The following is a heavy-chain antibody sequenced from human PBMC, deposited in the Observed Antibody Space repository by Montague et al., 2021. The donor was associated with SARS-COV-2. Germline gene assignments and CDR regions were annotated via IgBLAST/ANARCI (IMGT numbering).Heavy chain of an antibody. CDR2: VYFTGST. CDR1: GCSINEYY. J-gene: IGHJ4*02. D-gene: IGHD3-16*01. V-gene: IGHV4-59*08. Sequence: SETLSLTCSVSGCSINEYYWSWILQSPGKRLVWIGYVYFTGSTAYNPSLKSRVTIIVDTSKNQFPLQLASVTAADTAVCYCARHRGFGYVWALDYWGQGTLVAVSS. CDR3: ARHRGFGYVWALDY.